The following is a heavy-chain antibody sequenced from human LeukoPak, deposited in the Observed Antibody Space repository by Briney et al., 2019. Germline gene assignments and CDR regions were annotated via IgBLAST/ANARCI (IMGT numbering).Heavy chain of an antibody. D-gene: IGHD6-19*01. V-gene: IGHV3-73*01. Sequence: PGRSLRLSCAASGFTFSGSAMHWVRQASGKGLEWVGRIRSKANSYATAYAASVKGRFTISRDDSKNTAYLQMNSLKTEDTAVYYCTRQYSSGLRIFDYWGQGTLVTVSS. J-gene: IGHJ4*02. CDR2: IRSKANSYAT. CDR1: GFTFSGSA. CDR3: TRQYSSGLRIFDY.